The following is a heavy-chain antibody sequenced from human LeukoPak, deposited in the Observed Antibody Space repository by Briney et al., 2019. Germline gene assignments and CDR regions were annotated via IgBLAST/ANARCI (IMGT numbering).Heavy chain of an antibody. CDR1: GFTVSDYD. CDR3: ARRFDS. J-gene: IGHJ4*02. V-gene: IGHV3-48*01. CDR2: IVRSSSTI. Sequence: GGSLRLSCAVSGFTVSDYDMNWVRQAPGRGLEWVSCIVRSSSTIYHADSVRGRFTISRDDANNLLYLQMNTLRAEDTAAYYCARRFDSWSQGTLVTVSS.